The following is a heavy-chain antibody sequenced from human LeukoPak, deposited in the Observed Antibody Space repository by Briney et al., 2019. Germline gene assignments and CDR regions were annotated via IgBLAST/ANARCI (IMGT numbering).Heavy chain of an antibody. CDR3: AKDRAEGTQYYFDY. CDR1: GFTFSSYS. CDR2: ISGSGGST. D-gene: IGHD1-1*01. V-gene: IGHV3-23*01. Sequence: PGGSLRLSCAASGFTFSSYSMSWFRQAPGKGLEWVSAISGSGGSTYYADSVKGRFTISRDNSKNTLYLQMNSLRAEDTAVYYCAKDRAEGTQYYFDYWGQGTLVTVSS. J-gene: IGHJ4*02.